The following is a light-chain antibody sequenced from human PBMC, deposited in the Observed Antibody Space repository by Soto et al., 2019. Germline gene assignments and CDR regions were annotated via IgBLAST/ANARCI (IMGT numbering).Light chain of an antibody. CDR1: QSVNSNY. J-gene: IGKJ1*01. Sequence: EIVLTQSPGTLSLSPGERATLSCRASQSVNSNYLAWYQQKPGQGPRLLMYGTSSRATGIPDRFSGSGSGTDFTLTISRLEPEDFAMYYCQQYANSPRTFGQGTKVEIQ. CDR2: GTS. V-gene: IGKV3-20*01. CDR3: QQYANSPRT.